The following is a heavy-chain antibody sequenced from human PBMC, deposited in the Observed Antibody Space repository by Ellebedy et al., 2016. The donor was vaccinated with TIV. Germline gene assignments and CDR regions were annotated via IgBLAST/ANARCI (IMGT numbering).Heavy chain of an antibody. CDR3: ARDGGYCSGGSCPDVDQYGMDV. CDR2: ISAYNGNT. J-gene: IGHJ6*02. D-gene: IGHD2-15*01. CDR1: GYTFTIYG. V-gene: IGHV1-18*01. Sequence: ASVKVSCKASGYTFTIYGITWVRQAPGQGLEWMGWISAYNGNTNYAQKFQGRVTMTTDPSTSTDYMELRSLRSDDTAVYYCARDGGYCSGGSCPDVDQYGMDVWGQGTTVTVSS.